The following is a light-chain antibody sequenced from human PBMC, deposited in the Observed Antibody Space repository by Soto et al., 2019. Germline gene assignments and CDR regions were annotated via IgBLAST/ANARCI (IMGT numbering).Light chain of an antibody. CDR3: SSFTTTNTYVI. V-gene: IGLV2-14*01. J-gene: IGLJ2*01. CDR1: SGDIGGYNF. Sequence: QSALTQPASVSGSPGQSITISCTGTSGDIGGYNFVSWYQQHPGKAPKLIIYEVTNRPSGVSNRFSASKSGNTASLTISGLQADDAADYYCSSFTTTNTYVIFGGGTKVTVL. CDR2: EVT.